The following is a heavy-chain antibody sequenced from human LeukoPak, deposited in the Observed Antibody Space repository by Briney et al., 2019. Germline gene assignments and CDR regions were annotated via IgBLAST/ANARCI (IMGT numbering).Heavy chain of an antibody. V-gene: IGHV3-48*01. D-gene: IGHD3-10*01. J-gene: IGHJ4*02. CDR3: ARDPYYYGSGSPGY. CDR1: GFTFSSYS. CDR2: ISSSSSTI. Sequence: GGSLRLSCAASGFTFSSYSMNWVRQAPGKGLEWVSYISSSSSTIYYADSVKGRFTISRDNAKNSLYLQMNSLRAEDTAVYYCARDPYYYGSGSPGYWGQGTLVTVSS.